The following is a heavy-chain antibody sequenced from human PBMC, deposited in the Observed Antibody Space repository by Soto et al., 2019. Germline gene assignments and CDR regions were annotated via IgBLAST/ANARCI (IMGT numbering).Heavy chain of an antibody. CDR3: ARSRSGAVPDSFGF. J-gene: IGHJ1*01. Sequence: QVQLVESGGRVVQPGRSLRLSCAASGFMFNRYAIHWVRQTPGKGLEWVAVISKDGSVQYYAGSVRGRFIISRDKSKDTVYLEMNSLRAEDTAVFYCARSRSGAVPDSFGFWGQGTLVTVSS. D-gene: IGHD3-3*01. CDR1: GFMFNRYA. V-gene: IGHV3-30-3*01. CDR2: ISKDGSVQ.